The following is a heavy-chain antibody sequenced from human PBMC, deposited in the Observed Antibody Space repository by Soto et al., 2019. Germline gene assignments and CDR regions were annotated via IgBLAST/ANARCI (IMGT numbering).Heavy chain of an antibody. CDR3: ARDPPPPDY. CDR2: INAGNGNT. V-gene: IGHV1-3*01. Sequence: ASVKVSCKASGYTFTGYYIHWVRQAPGQRLEWMGWINAGNGNTKYSQKFQGRVTITRDTSTSTAYMELRSLRSDDTAVYYCARDPPPPDYWGQGTLVTVSS. CDR1: GYTFTGYY. J-gene: IGHJ4*02.